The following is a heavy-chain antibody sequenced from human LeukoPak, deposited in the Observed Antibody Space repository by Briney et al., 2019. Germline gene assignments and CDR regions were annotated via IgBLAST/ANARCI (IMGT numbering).Heavy chain of an antibody. CDR1: GDSIDSSNYY. CDR3: ARGRTSYYRSVRY. CDR2: IYHSGST. J-gene: IGHJ4*02. D-gene: IGHD1-26*01. V-gene: IGHV4-39*07. Sequence: PSETLSLTCIVSGDSIDSSNYYWGWIRQPPGKGLAWIGSIYHSGSTYYNSSLKSRVTISVDTSKNQFSLKLSSVTAADTAVYYCARGRTSYYRSVRYWGQGTLVTVSS.